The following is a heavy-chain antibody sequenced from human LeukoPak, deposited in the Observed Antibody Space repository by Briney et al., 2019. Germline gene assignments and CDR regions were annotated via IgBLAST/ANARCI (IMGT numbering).Heavy chain of an antibody. CDR2: IYYSGST. J-gene: IGHJ4*02. D-gene: IGHD3-10*01. CDR1: GGSISSYY. V-gene: IGHV4-59*01. Sequence: PSETMSLTCTVSGGSISSYYWSWIRQPPGKGLEWIGYIYYSGSTNYNPSLKSRVTISVDTSKNQFSLKLSSVAAADTAVYHCARGYTMVRGVIGGYFDYWGQGTLVTVSS. CDR3: ARGYTMVRGVIGGYFDY.